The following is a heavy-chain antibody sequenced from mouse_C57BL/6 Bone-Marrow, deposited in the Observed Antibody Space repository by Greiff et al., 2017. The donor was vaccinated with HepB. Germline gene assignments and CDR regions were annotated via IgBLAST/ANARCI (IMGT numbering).Heavy chain of an antibody. CDR3: TTGEYYGNYDY. CDR1: GFNIKDDY. Sequence: EVQLQQSGAELVRPGASVKLSCTASGFNIKDDYMHWVKQRPEQGLEWIGWIDPENGDTEYASKFQGKATITADTSSNTAYLQLSSLTSEDTAVYYCTTGEYYGNYDYWGQGTTLTVSS. CDR2: IDPENGDT. D-gene: IGHD2-1*01. V-gene: IGHV14-4*01. J-gene: IGHJ2*01.